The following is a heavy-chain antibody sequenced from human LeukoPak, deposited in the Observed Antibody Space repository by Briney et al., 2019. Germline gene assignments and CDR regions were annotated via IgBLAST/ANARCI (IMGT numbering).Heavy chain of an antibody. Sequence: ASVKVSCKASGYTFTSYDINWVRQATGQGLEWMGWINPNSGGTNYAQKFQGWVTMTRDTSISTAYMELSRLRSDDTAVYYCARALRGSYPYYYYGMDVWGQGTAVTVSS. D-gene: IGHD1-26*01. CDR2: INPNSGGT. J-gene: IGHJ6*02. V-gene: IGHV1-2*04. CDR1: GYTFTSYD. CDR3: ARALRGSYPYYYYGMDV.